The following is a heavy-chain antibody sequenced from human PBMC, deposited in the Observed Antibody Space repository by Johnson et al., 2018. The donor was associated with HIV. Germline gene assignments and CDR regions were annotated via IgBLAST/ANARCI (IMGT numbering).Heavy chain of an antibody. CDR2: IWYDGSNK. V-gene: IGHV3-33*06. J-gene: IGHJ3*02. Sequence: QVQVVESGGGVVQPGRSLRLSCAASGFTFSSYGMHWVRQAPGKGLEWVAVIWYDGSNKYYADSVKGRLTISRDDSKNSLYLQMNSLRAEDTAVYYCAKDRLVGAFDIWGQGTMVTVSS. CDR1: GFTFSSYG. D-gene: IGHD1-26*01. CDR3: AKDRLVGAFDI.